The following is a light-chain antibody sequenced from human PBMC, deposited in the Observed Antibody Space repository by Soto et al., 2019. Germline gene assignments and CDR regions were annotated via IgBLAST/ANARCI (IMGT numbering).Light chain of an antibody. CDR3: QQYYSTPIT. V-gene: IGKV4-1*01. J-gene: IGKJ5*01. CDR2: WAS. CDR1: QSVLYSSNNKNY. Sequence: DIVMTQSPDSLAVSLGERATINCKSSQSVLYSSNNKNYLAWYQQKPGQPPKLRIYWASTRESGVPDRFSGSGSGTDFTLTISSLPAEDVAVYYCQQYYSTPITFGQGTRLEIK.